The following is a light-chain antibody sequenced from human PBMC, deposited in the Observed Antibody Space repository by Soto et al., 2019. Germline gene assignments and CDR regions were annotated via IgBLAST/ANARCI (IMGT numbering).Light chain of an antibody. CDR3: SSYASRNDLV. CDR1: SSDVGGYND. CDR2: DVT. Sequence: QSALTQPPSASGSPGQSVTISCTGTSSDVGGYNDVSWYQLHPGKAPKLLIYDVTKRPSGVPGRFYGTKSGSTASHTVCGLQADDEDDYYSSSYASRNDLVFGRGTKLTVL. J-gene: IGLJ2*01. V-gene: IGLV2-8*01.